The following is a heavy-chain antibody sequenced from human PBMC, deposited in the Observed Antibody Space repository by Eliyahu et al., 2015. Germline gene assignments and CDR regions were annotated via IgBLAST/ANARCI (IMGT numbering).Heavy chain of an antibody. D-gene: IGHD2-15*01. J-gene: IGHJ6*02. CDR2: INDDGGT. CDR3: ARGEVTRGGISTIHYYYFGMDV. Sequence: QVQLHQWGAGLLKPSETLSLMCAXXGGXSXGXFWTWIRQPPGRGLEWIGDINDDGGTNSSPSPSLSSRVTISLDASKKYFSLELTSVTAADTAVYYCARGEVTRGGISTIHYYYFGMDVWGQGTTVTVSS. CDR1: GGXSXGXF. V-gene: IGHV4-34*01.